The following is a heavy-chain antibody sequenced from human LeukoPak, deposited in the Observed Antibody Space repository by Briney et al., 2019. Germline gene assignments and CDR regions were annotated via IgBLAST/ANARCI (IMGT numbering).Heavy chain of an antibody. CDR2: TGLESVHT. CDR3: VRGDDIGKHPTRAYYFDI. J-gene: IGHJ4*02. D-gene: IGHD3-10*01. V-gene: IGHV3-23*01. Sequence: GGSLRLSCAASRFTFTRHAMSWVRQAPGKGLEWVSTTGLESVHTLCADSVQGRFTVSRDNSRSTLDLQMDNLRVDDTAIYYCVRGDDIGKHPTRAYYFDIWGQGTLVSVSS. CDR1: RFTFTRHA.